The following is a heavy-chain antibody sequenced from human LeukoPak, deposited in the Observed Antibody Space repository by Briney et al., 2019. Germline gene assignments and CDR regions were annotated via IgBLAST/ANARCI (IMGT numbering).Heavy chain of an antibody. Sequence: PSETLSLTCTVSGGSISSSSYYWGWIRQPPGKGLEWIGSIYYSGSTYYNPSLKSRVTISVDTSKNQFSLKLSSVTAADTAVYYCARGRGIYDYVWGSYRFDYWGQGTLVTVSS. CDR2: IYYSGST. CDR1: GGSISSSSYY. CDR3: ARGRGIYDYVWGSYRFDY. V-gene: IGHV4-39*07. D-gene: IGHD3-16*02. J-gene: IGHJ4*02.